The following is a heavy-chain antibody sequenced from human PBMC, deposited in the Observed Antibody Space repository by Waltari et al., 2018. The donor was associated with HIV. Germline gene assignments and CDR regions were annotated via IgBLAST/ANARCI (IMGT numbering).Heavy chain of an antibody. Sequence: EVQLVETGGGLIQPGGSLRLSCAASGFTVSSNYMSWVRQAPGKGLEWVSVIYSGCSTYYADSVKGRFTISRDNSKNTLYLQMNSLRAEDTAVYYCASSPSSGTRNDYWGQGTLVTVSS. D-gene: IGHD3-22*01. V-gene: IGHV3-53*02. CDR1: GFTVSSNY. J-gene: IGHJ4*02. CDR2: IYSGCST. CDR3: ASSPSSGTRNDY.